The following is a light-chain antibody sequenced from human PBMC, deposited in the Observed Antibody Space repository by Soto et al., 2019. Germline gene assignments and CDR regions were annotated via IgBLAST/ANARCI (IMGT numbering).Light chain of an antibody. V-gene: IGKV1-9*01. Sequence: IEFTQSPSSLSASVGDRVTITCRASQGISSYLVWYQQKPGKAHKLLIYAASTLQSGFPSRFSGSGSGTDFTLTISILQPEDFATYYCQQLKSYPRAFGPGTKVEIK. CDR1: QGISSY. J-gene: IGKJ3*01. CDR2: AAS. CDR3: QQLKSYPRA.